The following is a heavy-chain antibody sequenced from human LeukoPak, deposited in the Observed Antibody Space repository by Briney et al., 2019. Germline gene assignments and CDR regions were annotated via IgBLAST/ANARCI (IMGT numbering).Heavy chain of an antibody. CDR1: GYTFTSYG. Sequence: ASVKVSCKASGYTFTSYGISWVRRAPGQGLEWMGWISTYIGNTNYAQRFQGRGTMTTDTSTSTAYMELRGLRSDDTAVYYCARDGEYGTGSYYRGCFDYWGQGILVTVSS. D-gene: IGHD3-10*01. J-gene: IGHJ4*02. V-gene: IGHV1-18*01. CDR3: ARDGEYGTGSYYRGCFDY. CDR2: ISTYIGNT.